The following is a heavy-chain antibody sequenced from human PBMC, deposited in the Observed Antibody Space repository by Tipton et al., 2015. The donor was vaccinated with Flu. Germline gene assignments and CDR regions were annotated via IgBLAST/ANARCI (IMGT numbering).Heavy chain of an antibody. CDR2: IRYDGSNK. J-gene: IGHJ6*02. D-gene: IGHD2/OR15-2a*01. CDR1: GFTFSSYG. V-gene: IGHV3-30*02. Sequence: GSLRLSCAASGFTFSSYGMHWVRQAPGKGLEWVAFIRYDGSNKYYADSVKGRFTISRDNSKNTLYLQMNSLRAEDTAVYYCAKDLAPTFYGPGYSGMDVWGQGTTVTVSS. CDR3: AKDLAPTFYGPGYSGMDV.